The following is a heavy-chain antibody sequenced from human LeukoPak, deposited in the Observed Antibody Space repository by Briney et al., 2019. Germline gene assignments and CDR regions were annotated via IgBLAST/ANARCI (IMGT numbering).Heavy chain of an antibody. J-gene: IGHJ1*01. CDR2: INPNTGGT. Sequence: ASVKVSCKASGFTFSDYYMNWVRQAPGQGLEWMGWINPNTGGTNYAQKFQDRVTMTRDTSISTAFMQLSRLTSDDTAVYYCARAAERHPKRYSYYGSGYLQYFRHWGQGTLVTVSS. V-gene: IGHV1-2*02. D-gene: IGHD3-22*01. CDR3: ARAAERHPKRYSYYGSGYLQYFRH. CDR1: GFTFSDYY.